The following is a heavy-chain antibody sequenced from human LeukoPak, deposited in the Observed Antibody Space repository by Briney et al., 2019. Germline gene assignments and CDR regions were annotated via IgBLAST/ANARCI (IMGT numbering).Heavy chain of an antibody. CDR1: GFTFTNYE. CDR2: ISSSGYTI. J-gene: IGHJ4*02. Sequence: GGSLRLSCAAAGFTFTNYEMNWARQAPGKGLEWVSYISSSGYTIYYADSVKGRSTISRDNAKNSLYLQMNSLRAEDTAVYYCARNDPWDYWGQGSLVTVSS. CDR3: ARNDPWDY. V-gene: IGHV3-48*03.